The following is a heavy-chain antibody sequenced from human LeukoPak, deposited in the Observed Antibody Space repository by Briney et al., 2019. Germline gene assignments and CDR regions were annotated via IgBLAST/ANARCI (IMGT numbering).Heavy chain of an antibody. D-gene: IGHD6-13*01. J-gene: IGHJ4*02. Sequence: SVKVSCKASGYTFTSYDINWVRQATGQGLEWMGWMNPNSGNTGHAQKFQGRVTMTRDTSISTAYMELSRLRSDDTAVYYCARVGVGFSGWYDYWGQGTLVTVSS. V-gene: IGHV1-8*01. CDR1: GYTFTSYD. CDR3: ARVGVGFSGWYDY. CDR2: MNPNSGNT.